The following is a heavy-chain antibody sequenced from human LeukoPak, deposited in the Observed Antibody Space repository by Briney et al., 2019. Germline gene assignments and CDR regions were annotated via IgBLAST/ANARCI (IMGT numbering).Heavy chain of an antibody. V-gene: IGHV1-8*03. CDR3: ARGLRLRGVTSRPIYYYYYMDV. J-gene: IGHJ6*03. Sequence: ASVKVSCKASGYTFNTFDINWVRQPAGQGPEWMGWVNPYNDKTVYAPKFQGRVSISSNNSINTAYMEFSGLKSDDTAVYYCARGLRLRGVTSRPIYYYYYMDVWGGGTTVTVSS. D-gene: IGHD3-10*01. CDR1: GYTFNTFD. CDR2: VNPYNDKT.